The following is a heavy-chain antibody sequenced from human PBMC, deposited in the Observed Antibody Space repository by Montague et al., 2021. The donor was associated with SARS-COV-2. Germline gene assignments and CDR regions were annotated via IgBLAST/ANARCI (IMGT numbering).Heavy chain of an antibody. CDR3: ARERYSFSLTRGSTWFDP. D-gene: IGHD3-9*01. Sequence: SETLSLTCAVYGGSFSGYDSSWIRQSPGKGLEWIGEINHSGSTNYNPSLKSRVTISVDTSKNQFSLKLSSVTAADTAVYYCARERYSFSLTRGSTWFDPWGQGTLVTVSS. CDR1: GGSFSGYD. CDR2: INHSGST. J-gene: IGHJ5*02. V-gene: IGHV4-34*01.